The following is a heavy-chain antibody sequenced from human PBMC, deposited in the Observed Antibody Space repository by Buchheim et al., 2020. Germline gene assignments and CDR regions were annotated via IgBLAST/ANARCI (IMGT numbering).Heavy chain of an antibody. CDR3: ARDSGLGELSFYYFDY. J-gene: IGHJ4*02. V-gene: IGHV3-30*04. CDR1: GFTFSSYA. Sequence: QVQLVESGGGVVQPGRSLRLSCAASGFTFSSYAMHWVRQAPGKGLEWVAVISYDGSNKYYADSVKGRFTISRDNSKNTLYLQMNSLRAKDTAVYYCARDSGLGELSFYYFDYWGQGTL. CDR2: ISYDGSNK. D-gene: IGHD3-16*02.